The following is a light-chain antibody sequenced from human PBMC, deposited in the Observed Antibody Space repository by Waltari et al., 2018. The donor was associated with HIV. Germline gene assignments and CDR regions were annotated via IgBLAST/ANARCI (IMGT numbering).Light chain of an antibody. CDR1: SSNVRNNY. J-gene: IGLJ2*01. V-gene: IGLV1-47*01. Sequence: QSVLAQPRSVSGTPGQRVHISCSGSSSNVRNNYVYWYQQVPGVAPKLLIYRNNQRPSGVPDRFSGSKSGTSASLAISGLRTEDEAEYYCAAWDDRLSGWLFGGGTKVTVL. CDR3: AAWDDRLSGWL. CDR2: RNN.